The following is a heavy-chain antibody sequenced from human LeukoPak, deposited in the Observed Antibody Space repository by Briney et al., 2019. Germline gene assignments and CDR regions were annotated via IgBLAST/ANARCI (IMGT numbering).Heavy chain of an antibody. D-gene: IGHD6-13*01. V-gene: IGHV3-33*01. CDR1: GFSFSSNG. Sequence: PGRSLRLSCAASGFSFSSNGMHWLRQAPGKGLEWVAVIWYDGSKTHYADSVEGRFTISRDNSKNTLYLQMNSLRAEDTAVYYCARDRGSSWFGPIDYWGQGTLVTVSS. CDR2: IWYDGSKT. CDR3: ARDRGSSWFGPIDY. J-gene: IGHJ4*02.